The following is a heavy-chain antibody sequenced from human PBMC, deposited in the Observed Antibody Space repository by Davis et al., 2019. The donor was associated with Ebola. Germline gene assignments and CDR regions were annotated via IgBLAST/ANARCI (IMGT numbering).Heavy chain of an antibody. V-gene: IGHV4-39*01. Sequence: PSETLSLTCAVYGGSFSGYYWGWIRQPPGKGLEWIGSIYYSGSTYYNPSLKSRVTISVDTSKNQFSLKLSSVTAADTAVYYCAATLTTVSPFDYWGQGTLVTVSS. J-gene: IGHJ4*02. CDR2: IYYSGST. D-gene: IGHD4-17*01. CDR1: GGSFSGYY. CDR3: AATLTTVSPFDY.